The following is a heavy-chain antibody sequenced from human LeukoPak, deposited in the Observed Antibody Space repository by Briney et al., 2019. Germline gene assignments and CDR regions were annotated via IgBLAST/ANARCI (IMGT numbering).Heavy chain of an antibody. CDR3: ARAGTAKYYYYGMDV. CDR1: GGSISPFY. J-gene: IGHJ6*02. V-gene: IGHV4-59*01. Sequence: ASETLSLTCTVSGGSISPFYWNWIRQPPGKGLEWIGNIYYSGSTNYNPSLKSRVTISVDTSRNQFSLKLSSVTAADTAVYYCARAGTAKYYYYGMDVWGQGTTVTVSS. CDR2: IYYSGST. D-gene: IGHD2-21*02.